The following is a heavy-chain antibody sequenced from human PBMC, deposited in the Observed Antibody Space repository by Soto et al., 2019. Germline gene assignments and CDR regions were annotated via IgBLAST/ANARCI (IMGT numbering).Heavy chain of an antibody. J-gene: IGHJ4*01. CDR1: GFTFSDAW. D-gene: IGHD3-9*01. CDR2: IKSKIDGGTT. V-gene: IGHV3-15*07. Sequence: EVQLVESGGELVKPGGSLRLSCAASGFTFSDAWINWVRQAPGKGLEWVGRIKSKIDGGTTDFAAPVKGRFAISRDDSEEMFYREMYSLKTDDKAVNYCTTNSLFTGHLVRMATWGHGPLVTVPS. CDR3: TTNSLFTGHLVRMAT.